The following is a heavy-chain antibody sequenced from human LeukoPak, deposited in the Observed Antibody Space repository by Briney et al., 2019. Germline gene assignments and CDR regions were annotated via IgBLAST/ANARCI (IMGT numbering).Heavy chain of an antibody. Sequence: GGSLRLSCAASGFTFSSYWMSWVRQAPGKGLEWVAFIRYDGSNKYYADSVKGRFTISRDNSKNTLYLQMNSLRAEDTAVYYCAKDVHYYDKSYYFDYWGQGTLVTVSS. CDR2: IRYDGSNK. V-gene: IGHV3-30*02. CDR3: AKDVHYYDKSYYFDY. D-gene: IGHD3-22*01. J-gene: IGHJ4*02. CDR1: GFTFSSYW.